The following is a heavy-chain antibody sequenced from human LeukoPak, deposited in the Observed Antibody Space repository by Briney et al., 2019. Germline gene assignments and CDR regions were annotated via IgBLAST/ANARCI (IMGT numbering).Heavy chain of an antibody. CDR2: MSSGASAI. CDR1: GFTFSSYD. V-gene: IGHV3-48*03. Sequence: GGSLRLSCAASGFTFSSYDMNWVRQAPAKGLGWVSYMSSGASAIYYADSVEGRFTISRDNAQNSLYLQMNSLRAEDTAVYYCARENEYSSSSFDYWGQGTLVTVSS. J-gene: IGHJ4*02. D-gene: IGHD6-6*01. CDR3: ARENEYSSSSFDY.